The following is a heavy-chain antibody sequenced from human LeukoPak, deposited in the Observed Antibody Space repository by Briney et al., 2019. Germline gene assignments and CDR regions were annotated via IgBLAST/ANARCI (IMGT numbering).Heavy chain of an antibody. V-gene: IGHV4-59*01. CDR2: IYYSGST. CDR3: ARTTEDCSSTSCYQYWFDP. CDR1: GGSISSYY. Sequence: SETLSLTCTVSGGSISSYYWSWIRQPPGKGLEWIGCIYYSGSTNYNPSLKSRVTISVDTSKNQFSLKLNSVTAADTAVYYCARTTEDCSSTSCYQYWFDPWGQGTLVTVSS. J-gene: IGHJ5*02. D-gene: IGHD2-2*01.